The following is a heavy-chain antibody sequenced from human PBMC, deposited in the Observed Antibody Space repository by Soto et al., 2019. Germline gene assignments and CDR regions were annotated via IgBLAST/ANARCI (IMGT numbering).Heavy chain of an antibody. V-gene: IGHV1-2*02. Sequence: GASVKVSCKASGFTFTAHYVHWVRQAPEQGLEWMGWINPNAGDTNYAPTFQGRVTMTRDTSISTAYMELSGLTSDDTAVYFCARDRPPDYWGQGTLVTVSS. J-gene: IGHJ4*02. CDR1: GFTFTAHY. CDR3: ARDRPPDY. CDR2: INPNAGDT.